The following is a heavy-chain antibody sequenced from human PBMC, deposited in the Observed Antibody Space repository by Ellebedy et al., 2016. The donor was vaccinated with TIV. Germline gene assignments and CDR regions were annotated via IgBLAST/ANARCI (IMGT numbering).Heavy chain of an antibody. D-gene: IGHD3-3*01. CDR3: ARVRDPVRFLEWLDAFDI. Sequence: GESLKISCAASGFTFRSYAMTWVRQAPGKGLEWVSAISGSGGSTYYADSVKGRFTISRDNAKNSLYLQMNSLRAEDTAVYYCARVRDPVRFLEWLDAFDIWGQGTMVTVSS. CDR1: GFTFRSYA. V-gene: IGHV3-23*01. J-gene: IGHJ3*02. CDR2: ISGSGGST.